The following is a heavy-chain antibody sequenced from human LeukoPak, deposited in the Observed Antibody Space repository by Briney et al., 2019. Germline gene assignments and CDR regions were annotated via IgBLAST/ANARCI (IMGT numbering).Heavy chain of an antibody. Sequence: SETLSLTCAVSGGSISSSNWWSWVRQPPGKGLEWIGEIYHSGSTNYNPSLKSRVTISVDKSKDQFSLKLSSVTAADTAVYYCARTYSSSWARPFDYWGQGTLVTVSS. J-gene: IGHJ4*02. V-gene: IGHV4-4*02. CDR3: ARTYSSSWARPFDY. CDR1: GGSISSSNW. CDR2: IYHSGST. D-gene: IGHD6-13*01.